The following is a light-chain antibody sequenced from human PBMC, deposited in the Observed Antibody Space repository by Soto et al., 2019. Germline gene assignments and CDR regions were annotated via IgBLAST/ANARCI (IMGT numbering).Light chain of an antibody. Sequence: EIVKTQSPATLSVSPGESATLSCRASQSISSHLAWYQQKPGQAPRLLIYGASTRATGVPARFSGSGSGTEFTLAISSLQSEDSAVYYCQQYAYWWAFGQGTKVEIK. J-gene: IGKJ1*01. CDR1: QSISSH. CDR3: QQYAYWWA. CDR2: GAS. V-gene: IGKV3-15*01.